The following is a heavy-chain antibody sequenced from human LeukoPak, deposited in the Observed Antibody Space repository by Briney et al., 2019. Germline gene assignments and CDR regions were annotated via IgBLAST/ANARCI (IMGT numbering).Heavy chain of an antibody. CDR1: GFTFSSYS. J-gene: IGHJ4*02. Sequence: HPGGSLRLSCAASGFTFSSYSMSWVRQAPGKGLEWVANIKQDGSEKDYVDSVKGRFTISRDNAKNSLYLQMNSLTAEDTAVYYCARESFAARWDWGQGTLVTVSS. CDR2: IKQDGSEK. CDR3: ARESFAARWD. V-gene: IGHV3-7*01. D-gene: IGHD6-6*01.